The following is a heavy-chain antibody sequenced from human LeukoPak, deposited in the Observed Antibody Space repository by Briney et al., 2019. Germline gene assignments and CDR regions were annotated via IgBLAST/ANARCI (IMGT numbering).Heavy chain of an antibody. J-gene: IGHJ4*02. CDR1: GYTFTGYY. CDR3: ARDYGYTYGYDY. Sequence: ASVKVSCKASGYTFTGYYMHWVRQAPGQGLEWMGRINPNSGGTNYAQKFQGRVTITRDTSISTAYMELSRLRSDDTAVYYCARDYGYTYGYDYWGQGTLVTVSS. D-gene: IGHD5-18*01. CDR2: INPNSGGT. V-gene: IGHV1-2*06.